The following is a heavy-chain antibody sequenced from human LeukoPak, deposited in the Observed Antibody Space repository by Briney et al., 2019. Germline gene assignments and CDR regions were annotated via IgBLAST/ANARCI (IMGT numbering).Heavy chain of an antibody. CDR2: IDYSGNT. CDR1: GRSISSSSYY. D-gene: IGHD6-19*01. J-gene: IGHJ4*02. Sequence: SETLSLTCTVSGRSISSSSYYWRWIRQPPGRGLEWIASIDYSGNTYYNPSLKSRVTMFVDTSKNQFSLRLRSVTAADTAVYYCARNPVAGFDFWGQGAPVTVSS. V-gene: IGHV4-39*01. CDR3: ARNPVAGFDF.